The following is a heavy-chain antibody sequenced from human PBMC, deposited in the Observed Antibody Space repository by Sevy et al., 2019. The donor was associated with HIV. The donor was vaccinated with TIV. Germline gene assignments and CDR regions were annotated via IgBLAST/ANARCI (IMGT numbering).Heavy chain of an antibody. CDR3: ATAHGYYDSAPFDY. D-gene: IGHD3-22*01. CDR2: IESKIDGETT. CDR1: GFTFSNTW. V-gene: IGHV3-15*04. Sequence: EGSLRLSCAVSGFTFSNTWMNWVRQAPGTELQWVGLIESKIDGETTDYVAPVKGRFTISRDDSTNTLYLQMNSLKIEDTGVYYCATAHGYYDSAPFDYWGPGTLVTVSS. J-gene: IGHJ4*02.